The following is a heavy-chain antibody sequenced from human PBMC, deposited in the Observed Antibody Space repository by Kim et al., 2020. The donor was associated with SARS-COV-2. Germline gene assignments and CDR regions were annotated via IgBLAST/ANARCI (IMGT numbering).Heavy chain of an antibody. CDR2: INPADGIT. V-gene: IGHV1-3*01. Sequence: ASVKVSCKGFGYTFTSYVMHWVRQVPGQGLEWVGWINPADGITKYSQKFEGRVTMTRDTPAITFYMELTSLRDEVTAIYYCARSLAVAGQEGYWGQGTLVTVSS. CDR3: ARSLAVAGQEGY. CDR1: GYTFTSYV. D-gene: IGHD6-19*01. J-gene: IGHJ4*02.